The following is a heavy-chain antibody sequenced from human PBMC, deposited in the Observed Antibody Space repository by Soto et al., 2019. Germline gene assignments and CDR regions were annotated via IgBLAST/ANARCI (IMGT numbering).Heavy chain of an antibody. V-gene: IGHV1-18*01. J-gene: IGHJ6*03. D-gene: IGHD5-12*01. CDR1: GYTFTSYG. CDR2: ISAYNGNT. Sequence: ASVKVSCKASGYTFTSYGISWVRQAPGQGFEWMGWISAYNGNTNYAQKLQGRVTMTTDTSTSTAYMELRSLRSDDTAVYYCARGALPGGFGYYYYMDVWGKGTTVTVSS. CDR3: ARGALPGGFGYYYYMDV.